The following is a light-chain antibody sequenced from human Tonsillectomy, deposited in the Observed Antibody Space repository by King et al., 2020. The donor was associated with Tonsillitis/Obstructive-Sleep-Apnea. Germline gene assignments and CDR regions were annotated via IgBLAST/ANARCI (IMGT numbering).Light chain of an antibody. CDR3: QQSYTTLT. Sequence: VPSRFSGSGFGPAFTLTISSLQPEDFATYYCQQSYTTLTFGGGTKVEIK. J-gene: IGKJ4*01. V-gene: IGKV1-39*01.